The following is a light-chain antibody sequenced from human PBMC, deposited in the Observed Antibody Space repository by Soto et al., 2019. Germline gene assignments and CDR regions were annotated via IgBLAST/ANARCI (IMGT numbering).Light chain of an antibody. J-gene: IGKJ1*01. V-gene: IGKV1-5*03. CDR1: QTLSTL. CDR2: KAS. CDR3: QQYSTYPWT. Sequence: DIQMTQSPSTLSASVGDRVTITCRASQTLSTLLAWYQQRPGKAPNLQNYKASSLESGVPSRFIGSGSGTEFPLTISSLQPDDFATYYCQQYSTYPWTFSQGTKVEGK.